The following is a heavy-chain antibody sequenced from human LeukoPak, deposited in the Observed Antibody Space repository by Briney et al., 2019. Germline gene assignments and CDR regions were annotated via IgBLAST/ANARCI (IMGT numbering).Heavy chain of an antibody. CDR1: GGSISGYY. Sequence: SETLSLTCTVSGGSISGYYWNWIRQPPGKGLEWLGYIYPSGNSDYNPPLKSRVSMSVDTSKKQISLRLSSVTAADTAVYYCTRRTRIAAGVYNIDFWGQGTLATVSS. J-gene: IGHJ4*02. CDR2: IYPSGNS. D-gene: IGHD6-25*01. CDR3: TRRTRIAAGVYNIDF. V-gene: IGHV4-4*09.